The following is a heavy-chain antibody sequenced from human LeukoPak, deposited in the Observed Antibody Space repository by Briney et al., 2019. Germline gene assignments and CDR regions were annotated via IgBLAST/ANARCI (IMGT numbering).Heavy chain of an antibody. Sequence: SETLSLTCAVSGGSISSGGYSWSWIRQPAGEGLEWIGRIYTSGSTNYNPSLKSRVTISVDTSKNQFSLKLSSVTAADTAVYYCAREDYGGKSLSFDYWGQGTLVTVSS. J-gene: IGHJ4*02. D-gene: IGHD4-23*01. CDR1: GGSISSGGYS. CDR2: IYTSGST. CDR3: AREDYGGKSLSFDY. V-gene: IGHV4-61*02.